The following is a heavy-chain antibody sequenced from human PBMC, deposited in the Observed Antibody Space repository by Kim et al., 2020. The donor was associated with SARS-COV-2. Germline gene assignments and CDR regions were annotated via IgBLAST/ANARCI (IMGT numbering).Heavy chain of an antibody. V-gene: IGHV4-61*02. J-gene: IGHJ6*02. Sequence: SETLSLTCTVSGGSISSGSYYWSWIRQPAGKGLEWIGRIYTSGSTNYNPSLKSRVTISVDTSKNQFSLKLSSVTAADTAVYYCARGERGRRYYGSGSPFFINGMDVWGQGTTVTVSS. CDR1: GGSISSGSYY. CDR3: ARGERGRRYYGSGSPFFINGMDV. CDR2: IYTSGST. D-gene: IGHD3-10*01.